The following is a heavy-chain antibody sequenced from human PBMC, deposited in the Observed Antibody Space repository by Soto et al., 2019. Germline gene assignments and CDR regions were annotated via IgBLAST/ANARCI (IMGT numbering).Heavy chain of an antibody. CDR2: INHSGSP. CDR1: GGSISNYY. D-gene: IGHD6-19*01. V-gene: IGHV4-34*01. J-gene: IGHJ3*02. CDR3: ARGGSSDWQVALDI. Sequence: TSETLSLTCTVSGGSISNYYWSWIRQPPGKGLEWIGTINHSGSPNYNPSLRSRVSISVDMSKNQFSLRLTSVTAADTAVYYCARGGSSDWQVALDIWGQGTMVTVSS.